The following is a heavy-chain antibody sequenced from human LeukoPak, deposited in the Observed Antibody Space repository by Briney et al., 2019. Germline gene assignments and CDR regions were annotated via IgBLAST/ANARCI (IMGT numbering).Heavy chain of an antibody. CDR3: ARVCVGYCSGGSSYYYYYMDV. CDR2: TYYRSKWYN. J-gene: IGHJ6*03. CDR1: GDSVSSNSAA. Sequence: SQTLSLTCAISGDSVSSNSAAWNWIRQSPSRGLEWLGRTYYRSKWYNDYAVSVKSRITINPDTSKNQFSLQLNSVTPEDTAVYYCARVCVGYCSGGSSYYYYYMDVWGKGTTVTVSS. D-gene: IGHD2-15*01. V-gene: IGHV6-1*01.